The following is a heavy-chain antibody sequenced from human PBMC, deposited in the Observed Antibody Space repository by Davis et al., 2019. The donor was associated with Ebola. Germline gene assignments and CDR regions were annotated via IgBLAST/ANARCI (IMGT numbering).Heavy chain of an antibody. V-gene: IGHV1-18*01. CDR2: ISAYNGNT. D-gene: IGHD3-22*01. CDR3: ARDQRAYYSMIVVDPIDY. J-gene: IGHJ4*02. CDR1: GYTFTSYG. Sequence: ASVKVSCKASGYTFTSYGISWVRQAPGQGLEWMGWISAYNGNTNYAQMLQGRVTMTTDTSTSTAYMELRSLRSDDTAVYYCARDQRAYYSMIVVDPIDYWGQGTLVTVSS.